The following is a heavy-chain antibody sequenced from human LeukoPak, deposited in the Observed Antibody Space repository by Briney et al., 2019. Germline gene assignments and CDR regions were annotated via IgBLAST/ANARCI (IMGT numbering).Heavy chain of an antibody. V-gene: IGHV1-2*02. D-gene: IGHD4-17*01. CDR1: GYTFTGYY. Sequence: ASVKVSCKASGYTFTGYYMHWVRQAPGQGLEWMGWINPNSGGTNYAQKFQGRVTMTRDTSISTAYMELSRLRSDDTAVYYCARRSTYGDYFDYYGQGTLVTVSS. CDR2: INPNSGGT. CDR3: ARRSTYGDYFDY. J-gene: IGHJ4*02.